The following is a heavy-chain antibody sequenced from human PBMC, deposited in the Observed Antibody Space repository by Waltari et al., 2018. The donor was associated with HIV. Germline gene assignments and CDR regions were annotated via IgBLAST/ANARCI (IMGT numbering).Heavy chain of an antibody. V-gene: IGHV3-48*03. CDR2: ISSNGTTI. CDR1: GFTFSSFE. J-gene: IGHJ3*02. CDR3: AREGGWGDFDAFDI. Sequence: EVQLVESGGGLVQPGGSLRLSCAASGFTFSSFEMNWVRQAPGKGLEWVSYISSNGTTIYYADSVKGRFTISRDNAKKSLYLQMNSLRVEDTAVYYCAREGGWGDFDAFDIWGQGTMVTVSS. D-gene: IGHD3-16*01.